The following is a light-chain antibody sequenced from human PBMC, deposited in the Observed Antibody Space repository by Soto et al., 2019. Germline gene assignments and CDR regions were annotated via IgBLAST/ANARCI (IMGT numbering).Light chain of an antibody. V-gene: IGLV2-14*01. J-gene: IGLJ3*02. CDR2: EVS. CDR1: SSDVGGYNY. Sequence: QYALTQPASVSGSPGQSITISCTGNSSDVGGYNYVSWYQQHPGKAPKLMIYEVSNRPSGVSNRFSGSKSGNTASLTISGLQAEDEADYYCSSYTSSSTLLFGGGTKLTVL. CDR3: SSYTSSSTLL.